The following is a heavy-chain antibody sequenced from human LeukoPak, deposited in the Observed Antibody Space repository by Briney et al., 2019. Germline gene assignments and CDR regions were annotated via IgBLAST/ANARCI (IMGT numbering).Heavy chain of an antibody. J-gene: IGHJ5*02. CDR1: GGSISSGSYY. CDR3: ARGQYLLGSKTRFDP. Sequence: PSQTLSLTCTVSGGSISSGSYYWNWIRQPPGKGLEWIGEINHSGSTNYNPSLKSRVTISVDTSKNQFSLKLSSVTAADTAVYYCARGQYLLGSKTRFDPWGQGTLVTVSS. CDR2: INHSGST. V-gene: IGHV4-30-2*01. D-gene: IGHD2-2*01.